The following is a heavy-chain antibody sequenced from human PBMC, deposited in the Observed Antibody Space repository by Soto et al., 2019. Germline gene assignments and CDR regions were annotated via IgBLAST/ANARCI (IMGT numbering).Heavy chain of an antibody. J-gene: IGHJ6*02. CDR2: IIPIFGTA. D-gene: IGHD2-2*01. V-gene: IGHV1-69*01. Sequence: QVQLVQSGAEVKKPGSSVKVSCKASGGTFSSYAISWVRKAPGQGLEWMGGIIPIFGTANYAQKFQGRVTITADESTSTAYMELSSLRSEDTAVYYCAAGYCSSTSCYTGYYYYYGMDVWGQGTTVTVSS. CDR3: AAGYCSSTSCYTGYYYYYGMDV. CDR1: GGTFSSYA.